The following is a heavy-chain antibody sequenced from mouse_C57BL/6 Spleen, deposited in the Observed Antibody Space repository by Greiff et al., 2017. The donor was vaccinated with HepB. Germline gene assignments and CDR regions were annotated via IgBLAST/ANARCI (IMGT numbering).Heavy chain of an antibody. CDR2: IDPSDSYT. V-gene: IGHV1-50*01. D-gene: IGHD1-1*01. Sequence: VQLQQSGAELVKPGASVKLSCKASGYTFTSYWMQWVKQRPGQGLEWIGEIDPSDSYTNYNQKFKGKATLTVDTSSSTAYMQLSSLTSEDSAVYYCARRGYGSSSPYFDVWGTGTTVTVSS. J-gene: IGHJ1*03. CDR1: GYTFTSYW. CDR3: ARRGYGSSSPYFDV.